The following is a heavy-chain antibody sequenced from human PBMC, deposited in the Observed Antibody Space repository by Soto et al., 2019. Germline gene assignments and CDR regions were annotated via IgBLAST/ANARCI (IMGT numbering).Heavy chain of an antibody. CDR1: GGTFSSYA. D-gene: IGHD1-26*01. CDR2: IIPIFGTA. V-gene: IGHV1-69*13. Sequence: SVKVSCKASGGTFSSYAISWVRQAPGQGLEWMGGIIPIFGTANYAQKFQGRVTITADESTSTAYMELSSLRSEDTAVYYCARVTVGATTMLDYWGQGTLVTVSS. CDR3: ARVTVGATTMLDY. J-gene: IGHJ4*02.